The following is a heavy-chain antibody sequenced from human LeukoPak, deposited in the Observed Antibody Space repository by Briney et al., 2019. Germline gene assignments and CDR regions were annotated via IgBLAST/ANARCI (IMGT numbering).Heavy chain of an antibody. J-gene: IGHJ4*02. CDR2: ISSSGSTI. V-gene: IGHV3-11*01. D-gene: IGHD3-10*01. Sequence: GGSLRLSCAASGFTFSDYYMSWIRQAPGKGLEWVSYISSSGSTIYYADSVKGRFTISRDNAKNSLYLQMNSLRAEDTALYYCAKGRTMVRGAPDYWGQGTPVTVSS. CDR3: AKGRTMVRGAPDY. CDR1: GFTFSDYY.